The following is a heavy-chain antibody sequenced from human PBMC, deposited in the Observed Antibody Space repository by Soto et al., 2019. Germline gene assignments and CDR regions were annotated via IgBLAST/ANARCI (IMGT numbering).Heavy chain of an antibody. CDR2: INHSGST. CDR3: ARGRRYCSSTSCRPIDY. CDR1: GGSCSGYY. D-gene: IGHD2-2*01. Sequence: PSETLSLTCAVDGGSCSGYYWSWILQPPGKGLEWIGEINHSGSTNYNPSLKSRVTISVDTSKNQFSLKLSSVTAADTAVYYCARGRRYCSSTSCRPIDYWGQGTLVTVS. J-gene: IGHJ4*02. V-gene: IGHV4-34*01.